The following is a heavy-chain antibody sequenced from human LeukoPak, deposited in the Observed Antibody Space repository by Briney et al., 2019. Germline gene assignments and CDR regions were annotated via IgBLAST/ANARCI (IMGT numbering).Heavy chain of an antibody. D-gene: IGHD1-26*01. CDR3: ASRVGALDY. V-gene: IGHV3-48*01. Sequence: GGSLRLSCVASGFTFSDYSMNWVRQAPAKGLEWVSHISSNSSAITYADSAKGRFTISRDNAKNSLFLQVHSLRADDTAVYYCASRVGALDYWGQGTLVTVSS. CDR1: GFTFSDYS. J-gene: IGHJ4*02. CDR2: ISSNSSAI.